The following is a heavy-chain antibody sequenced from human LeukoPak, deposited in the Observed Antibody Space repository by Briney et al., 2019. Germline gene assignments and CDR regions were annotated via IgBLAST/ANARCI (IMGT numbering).Heavy chain of an antibody. CDR2: AYHSGIT. V-gene: IGHV4-59*01. Sequence: PSETLSLTCTVSGDSLSSYDWRWIRQPPGKGLEWIGYAYHSGITNYNPSLKSRVTISVDTSESQFSLRLSSVTAADTAIYYCARHGGTFDPWGQGILVTVSS. D-gene: IGHD1-1*01. CDR1: GDSLSSYD. CDR3: ARHGGTFDP. J-gene: IGHJ5*02.